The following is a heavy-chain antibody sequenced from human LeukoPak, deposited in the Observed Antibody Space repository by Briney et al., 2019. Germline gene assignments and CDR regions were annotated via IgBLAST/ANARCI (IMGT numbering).Heavy chain of an antibody. CDR1: GYTFSSYW. CDR3: ASPQGAYNSSGPSWGY. J-gene: IGHJ4*02. V-gene: IGHV5-51*01. D-gene: IGHD3-22*01. CDR2: IYPGDSDT. Sequence: GASVKVSCKASGYTFSSYWIGWVRQMPGKGLEWMGIIYPGDSDTRYSPSFQGQVTISADKSINTAYLQWSSLKASDTAMYYCASPQGAYNSSGPSWGYWGQGTLVTVSS.